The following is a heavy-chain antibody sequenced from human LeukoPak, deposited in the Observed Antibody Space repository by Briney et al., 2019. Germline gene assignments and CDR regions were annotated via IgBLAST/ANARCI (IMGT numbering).Heavy chain of an antibody. V-gene: IGHV1-69*05. CDR3: ARGNGDYRVGLDY. J-gene: IGHJ4*02. CDR1: GGTFSSYA. D-gene: IGHD4-17*01. Sequence: SVKVSCKASGGTFSSYAISWVRQAPGQALEWMGGIIPIFGTANYAQKFQGRVTITTDKSTSTAYMELSSLRSEDTAVYYCARGNGDYRVGLDYWGQGTLVTVSS. CDR2: IIPIFGTA.